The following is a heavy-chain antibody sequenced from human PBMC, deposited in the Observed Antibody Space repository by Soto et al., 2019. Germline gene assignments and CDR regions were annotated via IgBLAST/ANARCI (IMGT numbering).Heavy chain of an antibody. CDR2: INYSGST. CDR1: GGSISSSSYY. D-gene: IGHD3-10*01. CDR3: ARVSVVWFGELLQRTNWFDP. V-gene: IGHV4-39*01. Sequence: PSETLSLTCPVSGGSISSSSYYWGWIRQPPGKGLEWIGSINYSGSTNYNPSLKSRVTISVDTSKNQFSLKLSSVTAADTAVYYCARVSVVWFGELLQRTNWFDPWGQGTLVTVSS. J-gene: IGHJ5*02.